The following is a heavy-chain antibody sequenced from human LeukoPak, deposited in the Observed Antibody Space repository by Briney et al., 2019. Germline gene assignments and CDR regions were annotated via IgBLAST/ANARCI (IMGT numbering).Heavy chain of an antibody. CDR2: ISSSSSYI. Sequence: GGSLRLSCAASGFTFSSYSMNWVRQAPGKGLEWVSSISSSSSYIYYADSVKGRFTISRDNAKNSLYLQMNSLRAEDTAVYYCAKDGFHRDIVVVPAAMGVYFDYWGQGTLVTVSS. CDR3: AKDGFHRDIVVVPAAMGVYFDY. D-gene: IGHD2-2*01. J-gene: IGHJ4*02. V-gene: IGHV3-21*01. CDR1: GFTFSSYS.